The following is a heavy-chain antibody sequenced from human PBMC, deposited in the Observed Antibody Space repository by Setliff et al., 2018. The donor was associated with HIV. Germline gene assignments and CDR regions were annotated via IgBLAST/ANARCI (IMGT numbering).Heavy chain of an antibody. CDR3: AIGDEYPGVFQS. CDR1: SASISNYH. CDR2: IYTSGTT. Sequence: ETLSLTCAVASASISNYHWSWIRQTPGKGLEWIGSIYTSGTTNYNPSLEGRITTSVDLSKNHFSLNLHSVTAADTAVYYCAIGDEYPGVFQSWGQGKVVTVSS. V-gene: IGHV4-4*09. J-gene: IGHJ5*02. D-gene: IGHD2-2*01.